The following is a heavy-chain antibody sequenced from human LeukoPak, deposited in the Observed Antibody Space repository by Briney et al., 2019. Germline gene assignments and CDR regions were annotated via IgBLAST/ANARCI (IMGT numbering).Heavy chain of an antibody. Sequence: ASVKVSCKASGYIFTSYAMHWVRQAPGRRLEWMGWINAGNGNTKYSQKFQGRVTITRDTSASTAYMELSSLRSEDAAVYYCARTPDGDKFDYWGQGTLVTVSS. CDR2: INAGNGNT. D-gene: IGHD4-17*01. CDR3: ARTPDGDKFDY. V-gene: IGHV1-3*01. J-gene: IGHJ4*02. CDR1: GYIFTSYA.